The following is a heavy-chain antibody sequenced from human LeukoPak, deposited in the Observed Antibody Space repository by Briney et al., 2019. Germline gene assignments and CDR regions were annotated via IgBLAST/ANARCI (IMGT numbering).Heavy chain of an antibody. CDR3: ARDDLTSSTSKNWFDP. CDR2: ISAYNGNT. CDR1: GYTFTSYG. Sequence: ASVKVSCKASGYTFTSYGISWVRQAPGQGLEWKGWISAYNGNTNYAQKLQGRVTMTTDTSTSTAYMELRSLRSDDTAVYYCARDDLTSSTSKNWFDPWGQGTLVTVSS. D-gene: IGHD2-2*01. J-gene: IGHJ5*02. V-gene: IGHV1-18*01.